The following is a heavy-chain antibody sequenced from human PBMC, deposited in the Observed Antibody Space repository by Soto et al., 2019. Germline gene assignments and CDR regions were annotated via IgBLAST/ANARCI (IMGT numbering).Heavy chain of an antibody. Sequence: GGSLRLSCAASGFDFSSYWMSWVRQAPGEGLEWVASINQDGNEKYYVDSVKGRFTISRDNAKNSLYLQMNSLTAADTAVYYCALQDIVLETEARYNWVDPWGQGTPVTVSS. J-gene: IGHJ5*02. CDR2: INQDGNEK. CDR3: ALQDIVLETEARYNWVDP. V-gene: IGHV3-7*01. D-gene: IGHD2-2*01. CDR1: GFDFSSYW.